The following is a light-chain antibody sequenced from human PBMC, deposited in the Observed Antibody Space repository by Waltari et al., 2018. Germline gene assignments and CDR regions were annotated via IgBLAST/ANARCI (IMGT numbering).Light chain of an antibody. CDR2: DTS. J-gene: IGKJ4*01. V-gene: IGKV3-11*01. CDR3: QQRNSWPLT. Sequence: ETVLTQSPVTLSLSPGDRATLSCRASQTVNTYLAWYQQKPGQAPRLLIYDTSNRATGIPARFSGSGSGTDFTLTISSPEPEDFAVYYCQQRNSWPLTFGGGTKVEIK. CDR1: QTVNTY.